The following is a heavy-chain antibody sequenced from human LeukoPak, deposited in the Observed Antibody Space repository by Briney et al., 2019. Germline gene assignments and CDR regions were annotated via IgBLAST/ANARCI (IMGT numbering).Heavy chain of an antibody. Sequence: SETLSLTCSVSGGSISNSRYYWSWIRQPPGKGLEWIGYIYYSGSTNYNPSLKSRVTISVDTSKNQFSLKLSSVTAADTAVYYCAREVVRGPIGLNWFDPWGQGTLVTVSS. CDR1: GGSISNSRYY. J-gene: IGHJ5*02. CDR3: AREVVRGPIGLNWFDP. CDR2: IYYSGST. D-gene: IGHD3-10*01. V-gene: IGHV4-61*01.